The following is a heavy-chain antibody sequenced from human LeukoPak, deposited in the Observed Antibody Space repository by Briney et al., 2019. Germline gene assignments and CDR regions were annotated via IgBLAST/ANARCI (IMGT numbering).Heavy chain of an antibody. CDR1: GGSISSYY. J-gene: IGHJ4*02. CDR3: ARGGNAGFDY. V-gene: IGHV4-59*08. Sequence: ASETLSLTCTVSGGSISSYYWSWIRQPPGKGLEWIGYIYYSGSTNYNPSLKSRVTISVDTSKNQFSLKLSSVTAADTAVYYCARGGNAGFDYWGQGTLVTVSS. D-gene: IGHD4-23*01. CDR2: IYYSGST.